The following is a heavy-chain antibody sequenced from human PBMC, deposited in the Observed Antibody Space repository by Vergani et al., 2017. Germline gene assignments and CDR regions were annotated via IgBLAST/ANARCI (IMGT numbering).Heavy chain of an antibody. Sequence: EVQLVESGGGLVQPGRSLRLSCAASGFTFDDYAMHWVRQAPGKGLERVSGIRWNSGSIGYADSVKGRFTISRDNAKNSLYLQMNSLRAEDTALYYCAKEVEVVAASRGTLDYWGQGTLVTVSS. CDR3: AKEVEVVAASRGTLDY. CDR1: GFTFDDYA. CDR2: IRWNSGSI. D-gene: IGHD2-15*01. J-gene: IGHJ4*02. V-gene: IGHV3-9*01.